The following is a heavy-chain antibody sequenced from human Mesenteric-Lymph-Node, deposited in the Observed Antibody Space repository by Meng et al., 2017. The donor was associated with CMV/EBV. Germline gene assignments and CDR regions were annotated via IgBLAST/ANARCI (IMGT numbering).Heavy chain of an antibody. CDR1: GFTFSSYW. D-gene: IGHD2-2*02. V-gene: IGHV3-7*01. Sequence: GESLKISCAASGFTFSSYWMSWVRQAPGKGLEWVANIKEDGSEKNYVDSVKGRFTISRDNAKNSLYLQMNSLRAEDTAVYYCARGYLGYCSSTSCYTPRRAWYGMDVWGQGTTVTVSS. J-gene: IGHJ6*02. CDR2: IKEDGSEK. CDR3: ARGYLGYCSSTSCYTPRRAWYGMDV.